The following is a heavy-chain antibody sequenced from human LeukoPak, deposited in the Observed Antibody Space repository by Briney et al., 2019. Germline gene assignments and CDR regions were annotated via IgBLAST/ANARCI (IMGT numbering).Heavy chain of an antibody. CDR1: GFTFSSYA. J-gene: IGHJ4*02. CDR2: ISYDGSNK. D-gene: IGHD6-19*01. Sequence: QPGGSLRLSRAASGFTFSSYAMHWVRQAPGKGLEWVAVISYDGSNKYYADSVKGRFTISRDNSKNTLYLQMNSLRAEDTAVYYCARAADGSSGRFDYWGQGTLVTVSS. CDR3: ARAADGSSGRFDY. V-gene: IGHV3-30-3*01.